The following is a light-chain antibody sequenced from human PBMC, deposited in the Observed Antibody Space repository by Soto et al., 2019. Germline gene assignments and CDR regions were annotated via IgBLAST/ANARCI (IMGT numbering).Light chain of an antibody. V-gene: IGKV3-15*01. CDR1: QSVSSN. Sequence: EIVMTQSPATLSVSPGERATPSCRASQSVSSNLAWYQQKPGQAPRLLIYGASIRATGIPARFSGSGSWTEFTLTISSLQSEDLAVYYCQQYNTWPPITFGQGTRLEIK. CDR2: GAS. J-gene: IGKJ5*01. CDR3: QQYNTWPPIT.